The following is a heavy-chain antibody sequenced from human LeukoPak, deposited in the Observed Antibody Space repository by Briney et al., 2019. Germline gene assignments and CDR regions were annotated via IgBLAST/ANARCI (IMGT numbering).Heavy chain of an antibody. V-gene: IGHV1-69*01. CDR2: IIPIFGTA. CDR1: GGTFSSYA. Sequence: SVKVSCKASGGTFSSYAISWVRQAPGQGLEWMGGIIPIFGTANYAQKFQGRVTITADESTSTAYMELSSLRSGDTAVYYCAREWGYYDSSGYRNDAFDIWGQGTMVTVSS. CDR3: AREWGYYDSSGYRNDAFDI. D-gene: IGHD3-22*01. J-gene: IGHJ3*02.